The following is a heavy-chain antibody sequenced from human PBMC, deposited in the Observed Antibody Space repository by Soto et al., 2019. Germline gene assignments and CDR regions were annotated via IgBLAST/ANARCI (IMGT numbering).Heavy chain of an antibody. Sequence: ASVKVSCKASGYTFTSYAMHWVRQAPGQRLEWMGWINAGNGNTKYSQKLQGRVTITRDTSASTAYMELSSLRSEDTAVYYCARVAAFYYGMDVWGQGTTVTVSS. V-gene: IGHV1-3*01. J-gene: IGHJ6*02. CDR2: INAGNGNT. CDR1: GYTFTSYA. D-gene: IGHD6-19*01. CDR3: ARVAAFYYGMDV.